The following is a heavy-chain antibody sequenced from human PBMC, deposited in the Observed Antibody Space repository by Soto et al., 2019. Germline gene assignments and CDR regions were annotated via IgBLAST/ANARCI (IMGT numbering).Heavy chain of an antibody. Sequence: SETLSLTCTVSGGSISSGGYYWSWIRQHPGKGLEWIGYIYYSGSTYYNPSLKSRVTISVDTSKNQFSLKLSSVTAADTAVYYCARVGFGAVVVTDGMDVWGQGTTVIVSS. D-gene: IGHD3-22*01. V-gene: IGHV4-31*03. CDR3: ARVGFGAVVVTDGMDV. J-gene: IGHJ6*02. CDR1: GGSISSGGYY. CDR2: IYYSGST.